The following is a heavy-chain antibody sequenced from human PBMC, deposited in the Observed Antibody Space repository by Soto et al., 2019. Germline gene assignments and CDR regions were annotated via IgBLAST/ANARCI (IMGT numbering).Heavy chain of an antibody. CDR1: GYTFTSYD. CDR2: MNPNSGNT. D-gene: IGHD3-10*01. CDR3: ARGFTIYRGSGSKAPGGY. V-gene: IGHV1-8*01. Sequence: ASVKVSCKASGYTFTSYDINWVRQATGQGLEWMGWMNPNSGNTGYAQKFQGRVTMTRNTSISTAYMELSSLRSEDTAVYYCARGFTIYRGSGSKAPGGYWGQGTLVTVSS. J-gene: IGHJ4*02.